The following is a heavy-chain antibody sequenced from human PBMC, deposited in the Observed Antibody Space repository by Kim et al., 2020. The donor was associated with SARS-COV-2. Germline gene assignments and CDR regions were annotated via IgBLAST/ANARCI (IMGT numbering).Heavy chain of an antibody. J-gene: IGHJ3*01. CDR2: LSTTGYTT. Sequence: GGSLRLSCAASGFTFSSYAMSWVRQAPGKGLEWVSALSTTGYTTYYADSVKGRFTISRDNSKNTLYLQMNSLRAEDTAIYYCAKTMTTVTAGWGDDGFDV. V-gene: IGHV3-23*01. CDR1: GFTFSSYA. CDR3: AKTMTTVTAGWGDDGFDV. D-gene: IGHD4-4*01.